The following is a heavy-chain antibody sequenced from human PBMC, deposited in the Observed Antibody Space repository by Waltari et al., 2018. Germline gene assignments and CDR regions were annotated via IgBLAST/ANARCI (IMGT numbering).Heavy chain of an antibody. V-gene: IGHV4-39*07. J-gene: IGHJ5*02. CDR3: ARESRADYDFWSGYKGWFDP. Sequence: QLQLQESGPGLVKPSETLSLTCTVSGGSISSSSYYWGWIRQPPGKGVEWIGSIYYSGSTYYNPSLKSRVTISVDTSKNQFSLKLSSVTAADTAVYYCARESRADYDFWSGYKGWFDPWGQGTLVTVSS. D-gene: IGHD3-3*01. CDR1: GGSISSSSYY. CDR2: IYYSGST.